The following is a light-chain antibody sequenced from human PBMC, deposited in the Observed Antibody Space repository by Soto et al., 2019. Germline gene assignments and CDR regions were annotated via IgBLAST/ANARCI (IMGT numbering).Light chain of an antibody. J-gene: IGKJ1*01. V-gene: IGKV3-20*01. CDR2: GAS. CDR1: QSVSSSY. CDR3: QQYNNWPRT. Sequence: EIVLTQSPGTLSLSXXXRXXLXCXASQSVSSSYLAWYQQKPGQAPRLLIYGASSRATGIPDRFSGSGSGTDFTLTISRLEPEDFAVYYCQQYNNWPRTFGQGTKVDIK.